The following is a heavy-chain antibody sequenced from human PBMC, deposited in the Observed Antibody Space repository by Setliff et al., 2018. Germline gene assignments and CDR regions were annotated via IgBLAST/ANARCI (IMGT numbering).Heavy chain of an antibody. J-gene: IGHJ4*02. D-gene: IGHD3-10*01. CDR1: GFTFSNAW. CDR3: TTGLLWFRESLDY. V-gene: IGHV3-15*01. CDR2: IKSKTDGGAT. Sequence: GGSLRLSCAASGFTFSNAWMSWVRQAPGKGLEWGGRIKSKTDGGATDYAAPVKGRFTISRDDSKNTLYLQMNSLKTEDTAVYYCTTGLLWFRESLDYWGQGTLVTVSS.